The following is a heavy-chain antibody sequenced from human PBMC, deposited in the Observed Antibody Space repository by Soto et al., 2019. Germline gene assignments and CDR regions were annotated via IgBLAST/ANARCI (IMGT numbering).Heavy chain of an antibody. J-gene: IGHJ4*02. CDR2: ISYDGSNK. CDR3: AKGRWLQLTGTYYFDY. Sequence: ESGGGVVQPGRSLRLSCAASGFTFSSYGMHWVRQAPGKGLEWVAVISYDGSNKYYADSVKGRFTISRDNSKNTLYLQMNSLRAEDTAVYYCAKGRWLQLTGTYYFDYWGQGTLVTVSS. CDR1: GFTFSSYG. V-gene: IGHV3-30*18. D-gene: IGHD7-27*01.